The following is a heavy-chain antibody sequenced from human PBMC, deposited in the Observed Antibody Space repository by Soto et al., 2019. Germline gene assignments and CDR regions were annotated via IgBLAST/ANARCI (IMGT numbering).Heavy chain of an antibody. CDR3: AAQGPPNYYGSWSYYNAFDY. J-gene: IGHJ4*02. CDR1: GFTFTSSA. V-gene: IGHV1-58*02. D-gene: IGHD3-10*01. CDR2: IVVGSGNT. Sequence: QMQLVQSGPEVKKPGTSVKVSCKASGFTFTSSAMQWVRQARGQRLEWIGWIVVGSGNTNYAQKFQERVTMTRDMSTSTAYMELSSLRSEDTAVYYCAAQGPPNYYGSWSYYNAFDYWGQGTLVTVSS.